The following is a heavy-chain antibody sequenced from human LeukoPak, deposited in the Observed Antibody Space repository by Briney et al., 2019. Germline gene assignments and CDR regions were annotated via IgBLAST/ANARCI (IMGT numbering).Heavy chain of an antibody. CDR3: ARGSVGLQRNDWFDP. D-gene: IGHD4-11*01. J-gene: IGHJ5*02. CDR1: GFSFSTYN. CDR2: ISPGSNYI. V-gene: IGHV3-21*01. Sequence: GGSLRLSCAASGFSFSTYNMNWVRQAPGKGLEWVSSISPGSNYIYYADSVKGRLTISRDNAKNSLYLQMNSLRAEDTALYYCARGSVGLQRNDWFDPWGQGTLVTVSS.